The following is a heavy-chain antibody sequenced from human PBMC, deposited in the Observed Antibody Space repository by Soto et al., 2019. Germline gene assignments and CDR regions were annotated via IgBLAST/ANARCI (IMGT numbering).Heavy chain of an antibody. CDR2: ISGSGGST. D-gene: IGHD6-19*01. CDR3: AKDPGIAVAGIYYHYGMDV. Sequence: GGSLTLSCAASGFTFGSYAMSWVRQAPGKGLEWVSAISGSGGSTYYADSVKGRFTISRDNSKNTLYLQMISLRAEDTAVYYCAKDPGIAVAGIYYHYGMDVWGQGTTVTVSS. CDR1: GFTFGSYA. J-gene: IGHJ6*02. V-gene: IGHV3-23*01.